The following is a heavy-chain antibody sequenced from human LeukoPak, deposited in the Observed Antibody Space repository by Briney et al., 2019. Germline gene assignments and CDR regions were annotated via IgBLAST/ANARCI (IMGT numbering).Heavy chain of an antibody. CDR1: GGSISSYY. J-gene: IGHJ5*02. D-gene: IGHD6-13*01. CDR2: IYTSGST. Sequence: SETLSLTCTVSGGSISSYYWSWIRQPAGKGLEWIGRIYTSGSTNYNPSLKSRVTMSVDTSKNQFSLKLSSVTAADTAVYYCAREVRQQLATLNWFDPWGQGTPVTVSS. V-gene: IGHV4-4*07. CDR3: AREVRQQLATLNWFDP.